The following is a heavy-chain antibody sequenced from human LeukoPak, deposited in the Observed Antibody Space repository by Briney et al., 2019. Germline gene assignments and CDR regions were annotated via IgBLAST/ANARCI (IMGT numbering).Heavy chain of an antibody. Sequence: PGRSLRLSCAASGFTFSSYAMHWVRQAPGKGLEWVAVISYDGSNKYYADSVKGRFTISRDNSKNTLYLQMNSLRAEDTAVYYCARVGGSSWSIRYYFDYWGQGTLVTVSS. V-gene: IGHV3-30-3*01. D-gene: IGHD6-13*01. CDR2: ISYDGSNK. CDR1: GFTFSSYA. CDR3: ARVGGSSWSIRYYFDY. J-gene: IGHJ4*02.